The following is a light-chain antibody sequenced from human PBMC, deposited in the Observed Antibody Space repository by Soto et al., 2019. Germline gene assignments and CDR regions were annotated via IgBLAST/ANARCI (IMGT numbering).Light chain of an antibody. J-gene: IGLJ3*02. CDR2: EVS. V-gene: IGLV2-8*01. CDR1: SSDIGAYNY. Sequence: QSVLTQPPSASGSPGQSVTISCTGTSSDIGAYNYVCWYQQHPGKDPKLMIHEVSKRPSGVPDRFSGSKSGNTASLTVSGLQAEDEAGYYCSSYAGSNDRWVFGGGTKLTVL. CDR3: SSYAGSNDRWV.